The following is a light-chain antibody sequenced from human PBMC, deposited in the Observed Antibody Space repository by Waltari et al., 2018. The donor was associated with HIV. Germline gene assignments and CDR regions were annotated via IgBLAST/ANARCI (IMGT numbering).Light chain of an antibody. J-gene: IGKJ5*01. V-gene: IGKV2-28*01. CDR2: LGS. CDR3: MQGLETPT. Sequence: IVMTQSPLSLPVTPGEPASISCRSRQSLLHDNEYNYLDWSVQKPGQSPQLLIYLGSLRASGVPDRFIGSGSGTDFTLKISRVEAEDVGVYYCMQGLETPTFGQGTRLEIK. CDR1: QSLLHDNEYNY.